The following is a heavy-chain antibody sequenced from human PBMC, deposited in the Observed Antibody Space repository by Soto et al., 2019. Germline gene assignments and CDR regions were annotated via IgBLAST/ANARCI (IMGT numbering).Heavy chain of an antibody. CDR1: GFTFGDYA. Sequence: EMQLVESGGGLVQPGRSLRLSCAASGFTFGDYAMHWVRQVPGKGLEWVSGFKWNSGDVGYADSVKGRFTISRDNAKNSLYLQMNSLRPEDTAVYYCAKDRSSVSPCDGMDVWGQGTIVTVSS. V-gene: IGHV3-9*01. CDR3: AKDRSSVSPCDGMDV. D-gene: IGHD3-10*01. J-gene: IGHJ6*02. CDR2: FKWNSGDV.